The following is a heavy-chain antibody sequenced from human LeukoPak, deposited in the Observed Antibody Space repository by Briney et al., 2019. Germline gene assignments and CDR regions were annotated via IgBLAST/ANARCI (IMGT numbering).Heavy chain of an antibody. Sequence: GGSLRLSCTVSGFAVSSNSMSWVRQAPGKGLEWVSFIYSDNTHYSDSVRGRFTISRDNSKNTLYLQMNSLRAEDTAVYYCARRAGAYSHPYDYWGQGTLVTVSS. V-gene: IGHV3-53*01. CDR3: ARRAGAYSHPYDY. J-gene: IGHJ4*02. CDR2: IYSDNT. D-gene: IGHD4/OR15-4a*01. CDR1: GFAVSSNS.